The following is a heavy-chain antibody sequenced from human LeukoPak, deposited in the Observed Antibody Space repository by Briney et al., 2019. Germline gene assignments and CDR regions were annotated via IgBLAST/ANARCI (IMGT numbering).Heavy chain of an antibody. CDR1: GGSISSYY. D-gene: IGHD1-26*01. J-gene: IGHJ6*03. CDR3: ARYILDYYYMDV. CDR2: IYYSGST. V-gene: IGHV4-59*01. Sequence: SETLSLTCTVSGGSISSYYWSWIRQPPGKGLEWIGYIYYSGSTNYNPSLKSRVTISVDTSKNQFSLKLSSVTAADTAVYYCARYILDYYYMDVWGKGTTVTVSS.